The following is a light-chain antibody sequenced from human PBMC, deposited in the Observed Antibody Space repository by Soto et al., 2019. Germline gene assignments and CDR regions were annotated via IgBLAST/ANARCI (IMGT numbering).Light chain of an antibody. CDR3: QQYKSDFS. J-gene: IGKJ4*01. CDR1: QSINKW. CDR2: DAY. V-gene: IGKV1-5*01. Sequence: DIQMTQSPSTLSASVGDRVTITCRASQSINKWLAWYQKKPVKAPNLLIVDAYNLQSGAPSRFSGSGFGTDFALIFSRLQHEDGATYYCQQYKSDFSFGGGTKVELK.